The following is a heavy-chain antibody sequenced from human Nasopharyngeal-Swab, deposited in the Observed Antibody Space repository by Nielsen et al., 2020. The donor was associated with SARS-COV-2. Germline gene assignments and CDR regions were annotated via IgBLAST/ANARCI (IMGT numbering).Heavy chain of an antibody. Sequence: GGSLRLSCEASGFTFRDHAMTWVRQAPGKGLEWVSTISGSGNTHYADSVKGRFTISRDNSKNTLYLEMNSLRVEDTAVYYCAKAPYLRGLDVWGQGTTVTVSS. V-gene: IGHV3-23*01. D-gene: IGHD2-21*01. CDR3: AKAPYLRGLDV. J-gene: IGHJ6*02. CDR2: ISGSGNT. CDR1: GFTFRDHA.